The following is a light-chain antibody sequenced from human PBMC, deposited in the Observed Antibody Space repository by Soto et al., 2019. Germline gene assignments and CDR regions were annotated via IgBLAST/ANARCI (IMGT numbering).Light chain of an antibody. V-gene: IGLV2-23*01. Sequence: QSALTQPASVSGSPGQSITISCTGTGSDVGSDKVVSWYQQHPGKAPKLLIYEDNKWPSGVSDRFSGSKSGNTASLTISGLQAEDEADYYCCSYAGSSTWVFGGGTKLTVL. CDR2: EDN. CDR1: GSDVGSDKV. J-gene: IGLJ3*02. CDR3: CSYAGSSTWV.